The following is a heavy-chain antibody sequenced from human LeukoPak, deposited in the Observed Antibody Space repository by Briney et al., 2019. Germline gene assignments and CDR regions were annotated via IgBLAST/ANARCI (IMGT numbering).Heavy chain of an antibody. D-gene: IGHD4-23*01. CDR2: ISDDGSIT. CDR1: GFTFSRDW. V-gene: IGHV3-74*03. Sequence: GGSLRLSCAASGFTFSRDWMHWVRQAPGKGLVWVSRISDDGSITTYADSVQGRFTISRDNADNSLFLQMDSLRPEDTALYYCTKEETKYTFGNAFDYWGQGTLVTVSS. CDR3: TKEETKYTFGNAFDY. J-gene: IGHJ4*02.